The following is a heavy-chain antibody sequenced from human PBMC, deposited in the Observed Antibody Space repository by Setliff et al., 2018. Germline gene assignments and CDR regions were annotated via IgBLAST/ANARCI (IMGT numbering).Heavy chain of an antibody. V-gene: IGHV4-4*07. Sequence: PSETLSLTCTVSGGSFSGYYWSWIRQPAGKGLEWIGHIYIGGSANYNPSLKSRVTMSIDTSKNQFSLKLNSVTAADMAVYYCAREQWLDPPGYYYMDVWAKGTTVTVSS. D-gene: IGHD6-19*01. J-gene: IGHJ6*03. CDR1: GGSFSGYY. CDR3: AREQWLDPPGYYYMDV. CDR2: IYIGGSA.